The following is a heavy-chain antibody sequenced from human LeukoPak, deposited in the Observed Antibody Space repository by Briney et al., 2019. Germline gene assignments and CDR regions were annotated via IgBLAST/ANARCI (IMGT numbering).Heavy chain of an antibody. J-gene: IGHJ6*03. CDR2: ISSSSSYI. D-gene: IGHD4-11*01. CDR3: ARDSGGTTPFYMDV. Sequence: PGGSLRLSCAASGFTFSSYSMNWVRQAPGKGLEWVSSISSSSSYIYYADSVKGRFTISRDNAKNSLYLQMNSLRAEDTAVYYCARDSGGTTPFYMDVWGKGTTVTVSS. V-gene: IGHV3-21*01. CDR1: GFTFSSYS.